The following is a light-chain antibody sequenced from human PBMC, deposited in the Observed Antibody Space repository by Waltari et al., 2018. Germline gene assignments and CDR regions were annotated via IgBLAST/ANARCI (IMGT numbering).Light chain of an antibody. J-gene: IGKJ4*01. CDR1: QSVLNRDTKKSY. Sequence: DIVMTQSPDSLAVSLGERATITCRSIQSVLNRDTKKSYLAWYQQKSGQTPKLLIYWASTRESGVPDRFSGSGSGTDFTLTITSLQAEDVAVYYCQQYYSTVTFGGGTKVEIK. CDR3: QQYYSTVT. CDR2: WAS. V-gene: IGKV4-1*01.